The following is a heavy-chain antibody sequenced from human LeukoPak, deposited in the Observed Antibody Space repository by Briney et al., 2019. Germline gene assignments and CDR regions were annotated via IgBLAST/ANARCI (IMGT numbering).Heavy chain of an antibody. CDR2: IYYSGST. J-gene: IGHJ5*02. D-gene: IGHD3-10*01. CDR1: GGSISSGGYY. Sequence: PSQTLSLTCTVSGGSISSGGYYWSWIRQHPGKGLEWIGYIYYSGSTYYNPSLKSQVTISVDTSKNQFSLKLSSVTAADTAVYYCASLPMVRGVIWQNWFDPWGQGTLVTVSS. CDR3: ASLPMVRGVIWQNWFDP. V-gene: IGHV4-31*01.